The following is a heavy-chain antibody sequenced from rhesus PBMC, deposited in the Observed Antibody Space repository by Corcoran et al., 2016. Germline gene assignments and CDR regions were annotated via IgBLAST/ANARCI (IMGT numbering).Heavy chain of an antibody. J-gene: IGHJ5-1*01. CDR2: ISYTGGST. D-gene: IGHD3-16*01. V-gene: IGHV3S18*01. CDR1: GFSFSDYY. Sequence: EVQLVESGGGLAKPGGSLRLSCAASGFSFSDYYLYWVRPAPGQGLDWGSGISYTGGSTNYADSVKGRFTSSRENAKNTLYLQMDSLRAEDTAVYYCARDYYSGKDRFDVWGPGVRVTVSS. CDR3: ARDYYSGKDRFDV.